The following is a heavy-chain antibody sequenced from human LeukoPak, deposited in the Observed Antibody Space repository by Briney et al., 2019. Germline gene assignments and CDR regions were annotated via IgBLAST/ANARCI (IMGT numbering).Heavy chain of an antibody. Sequence: SQTLSLTCTVSGGSISSGSYYWSWIRQPAGKGLEWIGRIYTSGSTNYNPSLKSRVTISVDTSKNQFSLKLSSVTAADTAVYYCARGPTITRYDWAFDYWGQGTLVTVSS. V-gene: IGHV4-61*02. CDR2: IYTSGST. CDR3: ARGPTITRYDWAFDY. J-gene: IGHJ4*02. CDR1: GGSISSGSYY. D-gene: IGHD1-20*01.